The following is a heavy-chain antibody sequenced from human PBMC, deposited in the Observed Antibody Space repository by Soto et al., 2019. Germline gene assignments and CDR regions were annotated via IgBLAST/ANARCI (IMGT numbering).Heavy chain of an antibody. Sequence: GSLRLSCAASGFTFTDYTMNWVRQAPGKGLEWISYIGTSGSFTSYADSVKGRFTISRDNAKNSLFLQMNSLRAEDTAVYYCARDWSYSFDYWGQGALVTVSS. J-gene: IGHJ4*02. V-gene: IGHV3-21*05. CDR3: ARDWSYSFDY. CDR1: GFTFTDYT. CDR2: IGTSGSFT. D-gene: IGHD4-4*01.